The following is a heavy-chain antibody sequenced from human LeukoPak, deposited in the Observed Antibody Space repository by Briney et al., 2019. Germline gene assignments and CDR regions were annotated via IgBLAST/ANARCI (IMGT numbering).Heavy chain of an antibody. CDR2: IYYSGSS. CDR1: GGSISGYH. V-gene: IGHV4-59*01. Sequence: PSEILSLTCNVSGGSISGYHWSWIRKPPGTGLGWLGYIYYSGSSNYNPSLKSRVTISVDTSKNQFSLKLSSVTAADTAVYYCARVPRSYYYYYYMDVWGKGTTVTVSS. J-gene: IGHJ6*03. CDR3: ARVPRSYYYYYYMDV.